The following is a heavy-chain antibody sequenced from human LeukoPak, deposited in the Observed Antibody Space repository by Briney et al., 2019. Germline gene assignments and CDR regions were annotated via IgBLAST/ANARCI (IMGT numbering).Heavy chain of an antibody. CDR3: AENRGLFSGSYRYDAFDI. CDR1: GFTFNNYA. Sequence: PGGSLRLSCAASGFTFNNYAMSWVRQAPGKGLEWVSSISGTGDSTYYADSVKGRFTISGDNSKNTLYLQMNTLRAEDTAIYYCAENRGLFSGSYRYDAFDIRGQGTVVTVSS. J-gene: IGHJ3*02. D-gene: IGHD1-26*01. V-gene: IGHV3-23*01. CDR2: ISGTGDST.